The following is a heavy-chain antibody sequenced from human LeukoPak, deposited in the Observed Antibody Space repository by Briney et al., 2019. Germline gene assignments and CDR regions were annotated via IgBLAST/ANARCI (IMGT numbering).Heavy chain of an antibody. CDR2: IKQDGSEK. J-gene: IGHJ4*02. Sequence: GGSLRLSCTTSGFTFTTYWMSWVRQAPGKGLEWVANIKQDGSEKHYVDSVRGRFTISRDNAKNSVYLQMSSLRAEDTAVYYCAKSATVGIKAPFDCWGQGALVTVSS. CDR3: AKSATVGIKAPFDC. D-gene: IGHD1-26*01. CDR1: GFTFTTYW. V-gene: IGHV3-7*03.